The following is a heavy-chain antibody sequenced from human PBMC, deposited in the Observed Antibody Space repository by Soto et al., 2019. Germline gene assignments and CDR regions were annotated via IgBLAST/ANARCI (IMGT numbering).Heavy chain of an antibody. J-gene: IGHJ3*02. CDR3: ARTSLRYFDWSPQNAFDI. D-gene: IGHD3-9*01. CDR2: IDPSDSYT. Sequence: PGESLKISCKGSGYGFTSYWISWVRQMPGKGLEWMGRIDPSDSYTNYSPSFQGHVTISADKSISTAYLQWSSLKASDTAMYYCARTSLRYFDWSPQNAFDIWGQGTMVTVSS. CDR1: GYGFTSYW. V-gene: IGHV5-10-1*01.